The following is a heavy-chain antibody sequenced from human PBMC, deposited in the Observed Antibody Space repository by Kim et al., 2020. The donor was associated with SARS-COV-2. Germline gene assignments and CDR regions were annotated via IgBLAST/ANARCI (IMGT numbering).Heavy chain of an antibody. CDR1: GFTFSAYT. D-gene: IGHD1-20*01. CDR3: TRDINWNNLVIIRGFDY. J-gene: IGHJ4*02. Sequence: GGSLRLSCVASGFTFSAYTMNWVRQAPGKGLEWVSSINGRGDSTHHADSLKGRFTILRDNAKNSLYLQMDSLTVEDTATYYCTRDINWNNLVIIRGFDYWGQGALVTVSS. V-gene: IGHV3-21*03. CDR2: INGRGDST.